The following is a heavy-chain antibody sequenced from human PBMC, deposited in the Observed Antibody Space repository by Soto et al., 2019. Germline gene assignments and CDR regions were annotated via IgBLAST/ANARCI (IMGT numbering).Heavy chain of an antibody. J-gene: IGHJ4*02. CDR3: ARDMSSYYGSGSADY. Sequence: EVQLVESGGGLVQPGGSLRLSCAASGFTFSSYSMNWVRQAPGKGLEWVSSISSSSSYIYYADSVKGRFTISRDNAKNSLYLQMNSLRAEDTAVYYCARDMSSYYGSGSADYWGQGTLVTVSS. V-gene: IGHV3-21*01. CDR1: GFTFSSYS. D-gene: IGHD3-10*01. CDR2: ISSSSSYI.